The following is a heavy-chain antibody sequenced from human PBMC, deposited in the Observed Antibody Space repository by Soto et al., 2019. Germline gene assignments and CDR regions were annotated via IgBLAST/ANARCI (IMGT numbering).Heavy chain of an antibody. Sequence: SVKVSCKASGGTFSSYAISWVRQAPGQGLEWMGGIIPIFGTANYAQKFQGRVTITADESTSTAYMELSSLRSEDTAVYYCASGDYYGSGSYYRLGTSWFDPWGQGTLVTVSS. CDR2: IIPIFGTA. J-gene: IGHJ5*02. V-gene: IGHV1-69*13. CDR1: GGTFSSYA. CDR3: ASGDYYGSGSYYRLGTSWFDP. D-gene: IGHD3-10*01.